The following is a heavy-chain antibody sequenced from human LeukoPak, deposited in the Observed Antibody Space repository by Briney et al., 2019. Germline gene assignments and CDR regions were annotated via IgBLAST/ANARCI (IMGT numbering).Heavy chain of an antibody. CDR2: IWYDGSNK. CDR1: GFTFSSYG. Sequence: GGSLRLSCAASGFTFSSYGMHWVRQAPGKGLEWVAVIWYDGSNKYYADSVKGRFTISRDNSKNTLYLQMNSLRAEGTAVYYCAKDWGTYGDHSWFDPWGQGTLVTVSS. V-gene: IGHV3-30*02. D-gene: IGHD4-17*01. J-gene: IGHJ5*02. CDR3: AKDWGTYGDHSWFDP.